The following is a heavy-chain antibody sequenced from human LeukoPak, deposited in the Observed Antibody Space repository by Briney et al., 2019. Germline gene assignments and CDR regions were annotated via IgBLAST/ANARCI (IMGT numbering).Heavy chain of an antibody. J-gene: IGHJ4*02. D-gene: IGHD6-25*01. CDR1: GLIFNTYG. Sequence: GSSLRLSCAGSGLIFNTYGMHWVRQAPGKGLEWVAVIWFDGSIKYYADSVKGRFTISRDNSKNTLYLQMNSLRAEDTALYYCASAAGPFDNWGQGTLVTVSS. CDR3: ASAAGPFDN. CDR2: IWFDGSIK. V-gene: IGHV3-33*01.